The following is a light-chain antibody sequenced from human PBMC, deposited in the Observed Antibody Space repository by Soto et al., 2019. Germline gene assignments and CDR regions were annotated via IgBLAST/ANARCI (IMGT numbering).Light chain of an antibody. CDR1: SSDFGTYNR. Sequence: QSALSQPASVSGSPGQSITISCTGTSSDFGTYNRVSWYQQHPGKAPRVMIYEDARRPSGVSDRFSGSKSGNSASLTISGLQTEDEADYYCCAFAGSSPTYVFGTGTKVTVL. CDR3: CAFAGSSPTYV. J-gene: IGLJ1*01. V-gene: IGLV2-23*01. CDR2: EDA.